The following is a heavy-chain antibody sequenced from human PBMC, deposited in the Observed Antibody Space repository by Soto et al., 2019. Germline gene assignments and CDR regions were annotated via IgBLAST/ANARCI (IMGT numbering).Heavy chain of an antibody. V-gene: IGHV3-33*01. J-gene: IGHJ4*02. D-gene: IGHD6-13*01. Sequence: GGSLRLSCAASGFTFSSYGMHWVRQAPGKGLEWVAVIWYDGSNKYYADSVKGRFTISRDNSKNTLYLQMNSLRAEDTAVYYCAGDSLIAAAAYDFDYWGQGTRVTVS. CDR3: AGDSLIAAAAYDFDY. CDR1: GFTFSSYG. CDR2: IWYDGSNK.